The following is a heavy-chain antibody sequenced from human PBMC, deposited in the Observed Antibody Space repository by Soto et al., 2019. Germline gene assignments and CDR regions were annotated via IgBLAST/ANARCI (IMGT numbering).Heavy chain of an antibody. J-gene: IGHJ4*02. CDR3: AKDSLEYQLLLFYYFDY. CDR1: GFTFSSYA. CDR2: ISGSGGST. D-gene: IGHD2-2*01. Sequence: EVQLLESGGGLVQPGGSLRLSCAASGFTFSSYAMSWVRQAPGKGLEWVSAISGSGGSTYYADSVKGRFTISRDNSKNTLYQQMNSLRAEDTAVYYCAKDSLEYQLLLFYYFDYWGQGTLVTVSS. V-gene: IGHV3-23*01.